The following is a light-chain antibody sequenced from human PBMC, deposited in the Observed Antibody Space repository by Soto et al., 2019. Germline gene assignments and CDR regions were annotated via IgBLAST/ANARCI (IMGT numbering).Light chain of an antibody. CDR2: KAS. J-gene: IGKJ4*01. CDR1: QSISGS. V-gene: IGKV1-5*03. Sequence: DIQMTQSPSTLSASVGDRFTITFRASQSISGSLAWYQQKPGTVPKLLIYKASGLESGVPSRFSGSGSGTEFTLTISGLQPDDFATYYCQKYSGYPLTCGGGTKGAIK. CDR3: QKYSGYPLT.